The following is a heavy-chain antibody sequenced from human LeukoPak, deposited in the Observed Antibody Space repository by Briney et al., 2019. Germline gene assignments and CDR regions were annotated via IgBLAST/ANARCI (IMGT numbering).Heavy chain of an antibody. CDR3: ATGVDPAKMRF. CDR2: IFDSGRT. J-gene: IGHJ4*02. Sequence: SETLSLTRTVSGGSVSRSYWNWIRQPPGKGLEWIGHIFDSGRTDYNPSLRSRATISLDTSKTQFSLKVSSVTAADTAVYYCATGVDPAKMRFWGQGTLVTVSS. CDR1: GGSVSRSY. V-gene: IGHV4-59*02. D-gene: IGHD5-24*01.